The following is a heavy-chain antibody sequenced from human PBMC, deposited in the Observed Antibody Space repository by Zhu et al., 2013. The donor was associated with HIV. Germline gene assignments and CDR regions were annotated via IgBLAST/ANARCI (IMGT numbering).Heavy chain of an antibody. J-gene: IGHJ6*02. Sequence: VQLVESGGGLVQPGGSLRLSCAASGFTFSSYSMNWVRQAPGKGLEWVSYISSSSSTIYYADSVKGRFTISRDNAKNSLYLQMNSLRAEDTAVYYCARDSSDTAMVYYYYGMDAWGQGTTVTVSS. CDR3: ARDSSDTAMVYYYYGMDA. CDR2: ISSSSSTI. D-gene: IGHD5-18*01. CDR1: GFTFSSYS. V-gene: IGHV3-48*04.